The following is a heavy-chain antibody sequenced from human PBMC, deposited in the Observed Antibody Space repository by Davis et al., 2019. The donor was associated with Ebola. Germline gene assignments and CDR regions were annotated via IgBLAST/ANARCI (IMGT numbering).Heavy chain of an antibody. D-gene: IGHD4-17*01. V-gene: IGHV1-69*04. CDR3: ARDRTTVTYYYGMDV. Sequence: AASVKVSCKASGGTFSSYAISWVRQAPGQGLEWMGRIIPILGIANYAQKFQGRVTITADKSTSTAYMELSSLRSEDTAVYYCARDRTTVTYYYGMDVWGQGTTVTVSS. CDR2: IIPILGIA. J-gene: IGHJ6*02. CDR1: GGTFSSYA.